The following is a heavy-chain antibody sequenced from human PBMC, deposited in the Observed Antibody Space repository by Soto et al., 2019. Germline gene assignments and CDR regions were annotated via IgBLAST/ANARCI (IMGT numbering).Heavy chain of an antibody. CDR2: ISGSGGSN. CDR1: GFTFSSYA. Sequence: GGSLRLSCAASGFTFSSYAMSWVRQAPGKGLEWVSAISGSGGSNYYADSVKGRFTSSRDNSKKTLYLQMNSLRAEDTAVYYCAKGGAVVVAATNYWGQGTLVTVSS. CDR3: AKGGAVVVAATNY. D-gene: IGHD2-15*01. J-gene: IGHJ4*02. V-gene: IGHV3-23*01.